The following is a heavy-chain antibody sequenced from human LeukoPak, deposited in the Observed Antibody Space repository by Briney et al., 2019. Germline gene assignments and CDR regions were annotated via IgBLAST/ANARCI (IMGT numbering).Heavy chain of an antibody. J-gene: IGHJ4*02. CDR1: GGTFSSYA. D-gene: IGHD3-22*01. CDR2: IVPIFGTA. Sequence: ASVKVSCTASGGTFSSYAISWVRQAPGQGLEWMGGIVPIFGTANYAQKFQGRVTITADESTSTAYMELSSLRSEDTAVYYCARTYTYYYDSSGYYYVYPQFDYWGQGTLVTVSS. V-gene: IGHV1-69*01. CDR3: ARTYTYYYDSSGYYYVYPQFDY.